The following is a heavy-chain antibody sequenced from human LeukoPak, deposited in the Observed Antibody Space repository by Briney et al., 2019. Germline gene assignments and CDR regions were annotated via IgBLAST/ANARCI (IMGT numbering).Heavy chain of an antibody. V-gene: IGHV4-59*01. CDR3: AREAKGIAAAGTYDY. Sequence: SETLSLTCTVSGGSISSYYWSWIRQPPGKELEWIGYIYYSGSTNYNPSLKSRVTISVDTSKNQFSLKLSSVTAADTAVYYCAREAKGIAAAGTYDYWGQGTLVTVSS. CDR1: GGSISSYY. D-gene: IGHD6-13*01. J-gene: IGHJ4*02. CDR2: IYYSGST.